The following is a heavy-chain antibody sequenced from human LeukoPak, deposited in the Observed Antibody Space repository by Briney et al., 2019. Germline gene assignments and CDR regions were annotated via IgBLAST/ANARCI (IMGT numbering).Heavy chain of an antibody. D-gene: IGHD6-19*01. CDR2: INHRGHT. Sequence: SETLSLTCVVYGGSVSGYYWTWIRQPPGKGLEWIGEINHRGHTNYNPSLQSRLIISVDTSQNQISLNLGSVTAADTAVYYCARGNRSGWYNHWGQGTLVTVSS. V-gene: IGHV4-34*01. CDR1: GGSVSGYY. CDR3: ARGNRSGWYNH. J-gene: IGHJ4*01.